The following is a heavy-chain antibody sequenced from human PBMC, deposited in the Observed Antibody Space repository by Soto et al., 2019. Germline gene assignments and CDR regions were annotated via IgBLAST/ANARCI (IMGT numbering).Heavy chain of an antibody. Sequence: EVQLLETGGGLVQPGGSLRLSCAASGFTFSSYDMSWVRQAAGKGLEWVSAISGSGGSTYYADSVKGRFTISRDNSKNTLYLQMNSLRAEDMAVYYCAKGVYYYGSGTPDVWGKGTTVTVSS. J-gene: IGHJ6*04. CDR1: GFTFSSYD. CDR2: ISGSGGST. V-gene: IGHV3-23*01. CDR3: AKGVYYYGSGTPDV. D-gene: IGHD3-10*01.